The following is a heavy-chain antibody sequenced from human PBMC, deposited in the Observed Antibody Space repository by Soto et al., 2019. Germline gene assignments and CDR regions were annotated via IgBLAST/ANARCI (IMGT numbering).Heavy chain of an antibody. J-gene: IGHJ3*01. CDR2: MYHTGTT. Sequence: SDTLSLTCNVSCFSIIRYYWRWIRQTARKRLEWIGRMYHTGTTDYNPSLKRRHSMSVDTSKNQFSLRLSSVTAADTALYYCARDVGYTGYEQGNPFDLWGQGTMVT. V-gene: IGHV4-4*07. D-gene: IGHD5-12*01. CDR3: ARDVGYTGYEQGNPFDL. CDR1: CFSIIRYY.